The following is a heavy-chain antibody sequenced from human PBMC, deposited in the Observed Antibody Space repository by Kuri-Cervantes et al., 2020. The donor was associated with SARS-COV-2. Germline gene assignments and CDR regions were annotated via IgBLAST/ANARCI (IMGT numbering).Heavy chain of an antibody. CDR2: MNPNSGNA. J-gene: IGHJ3*02. V-gene: IGHV1-2*02. CDR3: AGRDFIGESFQGAFDI. CDR1: GYTFTDYD. Sequence: ASVKVSCKASGYTFTDYDINWVRQTPGEELEWMGWMNPNSGNAGYAQKFQGRVTMTRDTSISTAYMELSRLRSDDTAVYYCAGRDFIGESFQGAFDIWGQGTMVTVSS. D-gene: IGHD3-16*01.